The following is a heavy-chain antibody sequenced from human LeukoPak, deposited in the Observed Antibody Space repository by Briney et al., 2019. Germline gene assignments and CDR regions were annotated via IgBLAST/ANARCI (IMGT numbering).Heavy chain of an antibody. CDR1: GFTFSSNP. CDR3: AKDRYSSRYYFDY. V-gene: IGHV3-30*02. Sequence: GGSLRLSCAASGFTFSSNPMSWVRQAPGKGLEWVAFIRYDGSNKYYADSVKGRFTISRDNSKNTLYLQMNSLRAEDTAVYYCAKDRYSSRYYFDYWGQGTLVTVSS. D-gene: IGHD6-13*01. J-gene: IGHJ4*02. CDR2: IRYDGSNK.